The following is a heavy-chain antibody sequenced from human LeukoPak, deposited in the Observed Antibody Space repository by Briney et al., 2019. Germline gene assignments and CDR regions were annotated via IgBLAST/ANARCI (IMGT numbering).Heavy chain of an antibody. CDR2: ISAYNGNT. CDR3: ARGRITMVRGVIIKVYSYYGMDV. Sequence: GASVKVSCKASGYTFTSYGISWVRQAPGQGLEWMGWISAYNGNTNYAQKLQGRVTMTTDTSTSTASMELRSLRSDDTAVYYCARGRITMVRGVIIKVYSYYGMDVWGKGTTVTVSS. CDR1: GYTFTSYG. D-gene: IGHD3-10*01. V-gene: IGHV1-18*04. J-gene: IGHJ6*04.